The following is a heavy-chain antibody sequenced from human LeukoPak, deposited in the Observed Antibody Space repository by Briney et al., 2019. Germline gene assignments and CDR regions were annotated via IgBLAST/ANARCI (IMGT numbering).Heavy chain of an antibody. CDR1: GDSVSSGRYY. J-gene: IGHJ4*02. V-gene: IGHV4-61*01. CDR3: ARKRTGDQGYYFDY. D-gene: IGHD1-1*01. CDR2: FYYSGST. Sequence: SETLSLTCTVSGDSVSSGRYYWSWIRQPPGKGLEWIGYFYYSGSTNYNPSLKTRVTISVDTSKNQFSLKVSSVTAADTAVYYCARKRTGDQGYYFDYWGQGTLVTVSS.